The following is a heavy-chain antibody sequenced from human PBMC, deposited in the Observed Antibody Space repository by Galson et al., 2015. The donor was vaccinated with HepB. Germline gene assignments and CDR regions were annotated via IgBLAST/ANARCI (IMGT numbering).Heavy chain of an antibody. V-gene: IGHV1-2*02. J-gene: IGHJ4*02. CDR1: GYFFTGNY. CDR3: VGERYSQDLKEFDY. D-gene: IGHD5-18*01. Sequence: SVKVSCKASGYFFTGNYMHWVRQAPGQGLEWMGGINPNSGGTTYAQKFQGRVTMTGDTSISTVYMELNSLRSDDTAIYYCVGERYSQDLKEFDYWGQGTLVTVSS. CDR2: INPNSGGT.